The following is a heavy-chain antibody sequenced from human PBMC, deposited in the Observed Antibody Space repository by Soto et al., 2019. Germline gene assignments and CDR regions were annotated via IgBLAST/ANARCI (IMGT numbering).Heavy chain of an antibody. J-gene: IGHJ3*02. CDR2: IIPIFGTA. CDR1: GGTFSSYA. CDR3: ARDKAIRDIVVVVAATYNDAFDI. Sequence: ASVKVSCKASGGTFSSYAISWVRQAPGQGLEWMGGIIPIFGTANYAQKFQGRVTITADESTSTAYMELSSLRSEDTAVYYCARDKAIRDIVVVVAATYNDAFDIWGQGTMVTVSS. D-gene: IGHD2-15*01. V-gene: IGHV1-69*13.